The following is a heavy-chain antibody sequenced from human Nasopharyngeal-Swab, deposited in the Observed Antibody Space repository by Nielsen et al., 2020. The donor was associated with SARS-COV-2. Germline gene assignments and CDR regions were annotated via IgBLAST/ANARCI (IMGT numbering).Heavy chain of an antibody. V-gene: IGHV3-23*01. CDR3: AGDPRLRYFDY. J-gene: IGHJ4*02. Sequence: WIRQPPGKGLEWVSGISGSGSTTYYADSVKGRFTIFRDNSKKTLNLQMNSLRAEDAAIYYCAGDPRLRYFDYWGQGTLVTVSS. CDR2: ISGSGSTT. D-gene: IGHD3-16*01.